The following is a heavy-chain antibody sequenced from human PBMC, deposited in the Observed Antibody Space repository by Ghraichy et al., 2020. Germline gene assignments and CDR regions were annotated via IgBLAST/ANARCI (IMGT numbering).Heavy chain of an antibody. D-gene: IGHD1/OR15-1a*01. J-gene: IGHJ2*01. Sequence: SETLSLTCAVYGGSFSGYYWSWIRQTPGKGLECIGEINHSGSTNYNPSLKSRVTILVDTSKNQFSLKLSSVTAADTAVYYCVRRGVSLTRKYFDLWGRGTLVTVSS. CDR2: INHSGST. CDR1: GGSFSGYY. V-gene: IGHV4-34*01. CDR3: VRRGVSLTRKYFDL.